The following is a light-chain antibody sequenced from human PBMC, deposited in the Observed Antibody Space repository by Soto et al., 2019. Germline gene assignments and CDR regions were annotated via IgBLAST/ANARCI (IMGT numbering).Light chain of an antibody. J-gene: IGKJ1*01. CDR2: KAS. Sequence: DIQMTQSPSTLSASVGDRVTITCRASQSISSWLAWYQQKPGKAPKLLIYKASSLESEVPSRFSGSGSGTEFTLTISSLRPDDFATYYCQQYNSYSPWTFGQGTKVDIK. V-gene: IGKV1-5*03. CDR1: QSISSW. CDR3: QQYNSYSPWT.